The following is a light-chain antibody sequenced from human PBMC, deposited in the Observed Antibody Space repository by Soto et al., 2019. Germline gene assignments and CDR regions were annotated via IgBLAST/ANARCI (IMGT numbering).Light chain of an antibody. J-gene: IGKJ2*01. Sequence: DIQMTQSPSTLSTSVGDRVTITCRASQSISSWMAWYQQKPGKAPNLLIYKASNLQSGVPSRFSGSGSGTEFTFTISSLQPDDFATYYCQQYKSYPYTFGQGTKLEIK. CDR3: QQYKSYPYT. CDR1: QSISSW. V-gene: IGKV1-5*03. CDR2: KAS.